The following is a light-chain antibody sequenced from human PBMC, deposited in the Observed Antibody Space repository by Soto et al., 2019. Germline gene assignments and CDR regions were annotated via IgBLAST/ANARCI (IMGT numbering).Light chain of an antibody. CDR1: SSNIGASY. CDR3: GGWDSSLIVVL. J-gene: IGLJ2*01. Sequence: QSVLTQPPSMSAAPGQKITISCSGSSSNIGASYVVWYQQLPRTAPKRLSYDTDKRPSGIPDRFSGCNSGTSATLGIISLHPVEEADYYCGGWDSSLIVVLFGGGTKLTVL. V-gene: IGLV1-51*01. CDR2: DTD.